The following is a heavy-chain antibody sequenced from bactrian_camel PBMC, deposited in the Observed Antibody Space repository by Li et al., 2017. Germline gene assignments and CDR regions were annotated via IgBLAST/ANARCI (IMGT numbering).Heavy chain of an antibody. Sequence: QLVESGGGSVQAGGSLRLSCAASGDMVSFYSVGWGWFRQTPGKEREGVAAIAGGDGSTYYADSVKGRFTISRDNAKNTLYLQMNSLTPEDTAVYYCAADLPIDYEPCPHPLDFGVRGQGTQVTVS. CDR2: IAGGDGST. D-gene: IGHD4*01. CDR3: AADLPIDYEPCPHPLDFGV. V-gene: IGHV3S31*01. CDR1: GDMVSFYS. J-gene: IGHJ6*01.